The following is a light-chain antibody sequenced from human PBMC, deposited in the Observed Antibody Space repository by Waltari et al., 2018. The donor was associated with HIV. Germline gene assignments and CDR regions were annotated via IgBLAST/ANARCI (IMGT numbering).Light chain of an antibody. J-gene: IGLJ1*01. Sequence: QSALTPPASVSGSPGQSITIPCPGTRSDDGGYNYVSWYQQPPGKAPNLIIYDVSKRPSVVSNRFAGSKSGNTASLTISGLQAEDEADYYCCSYAGSSTYVFGTGTKVTVL. CDR2: DVS. CDR1: RSDDGGYNY. CDR3: CSYAGSSTYV. V-gene: IGLV2-23*02.